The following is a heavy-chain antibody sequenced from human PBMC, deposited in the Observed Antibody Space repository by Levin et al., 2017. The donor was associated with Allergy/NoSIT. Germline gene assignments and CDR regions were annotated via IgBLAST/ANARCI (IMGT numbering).Heavy chain of an antibody. V-gene: IGHV3-23*01. D-gene: IGHD3-22*01. CDR3: AKGGTMILTPFDY. Sequence: GESLKISCAASGFTFSDYAMNWVRQAPGKGLEWVSTISGSAGSTYYADSVKGRFTISRDNSKNTLYLQMNSLRPEDTAVYYCAKGGTMILTPFDYWGQGTLVTVSS. CDR1: GFTFSDYA. CDR2: ISGSAGST. J-gene: IGHJ4*02.